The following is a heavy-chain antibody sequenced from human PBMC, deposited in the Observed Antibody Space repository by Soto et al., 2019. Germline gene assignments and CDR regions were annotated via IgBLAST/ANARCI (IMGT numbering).Heavy chain of an antibody. J-gene: IGHJ3*02. CDR2: IYPGDSDT. D-gene: IGHD6-19*01. CDR1: AYSFTSYW. Sequence: EVQLVQSGTEVKKPGESLKISCKGSAYSFTSYWIGWVRQMPGKGLEWMGIIYPGDSDTRYSPSFQGQVTISADKSISTAYLQWSSLKASDTAMYYCARKPAYSSGWYAFDIWGQGAMVTVSS. V-gene: IGHV5-51*01. CDR3: ARKPAYSSGWYAFDI.